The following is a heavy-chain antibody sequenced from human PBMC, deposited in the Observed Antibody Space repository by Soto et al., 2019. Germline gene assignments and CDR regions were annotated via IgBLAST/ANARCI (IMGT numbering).Heavy chain of an antibody. D-gene: IGHD2-8*02. J-gene: IGHJ4*02. V-gene: IGHV1-18*04. Sequence: ASVKVSCKASGYTFTSYGISWVRQAPGQGLEWMGWISAYNGNTNYAQKLQGRVTMTTDTSTSTAYMELRSLRSDDTAVYYCARDPDPTTSWYYFDYWGQGTLVTVSS. CDR3: ARDPDPTTSWYYFDY. CDR1: GYTFTSYG. CDR2: ISAYNGNT.